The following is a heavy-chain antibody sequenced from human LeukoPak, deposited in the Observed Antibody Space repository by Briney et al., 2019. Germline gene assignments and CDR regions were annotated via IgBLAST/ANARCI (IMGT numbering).Heavy chain of an antibody. J-gene: IGHJ6*02. V-gene: IGHV4-39*01. D-gene: IGHD2-2*02. CDR2: IYYSGST. CDR1: GGSFSGYY. Sequence: SETLSLTCAVYGGSFSGYYWGWIRQPPGKGLEWIGSIYYSGSTYYNPSLKSRVTISVDTSKNQFSLKLSSVTAADTAVYYCARHGYCSSTSCYNYYGMDVWGQGTTVTVSS. CDR3: ARHGYCSSTSCYNYYGMDV.